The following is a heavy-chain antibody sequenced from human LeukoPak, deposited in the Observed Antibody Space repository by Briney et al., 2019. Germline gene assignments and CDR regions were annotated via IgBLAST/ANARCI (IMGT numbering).Heavy chain of an antibody. J-gene: IGHJ3*02. Sequence: PSETLSLTCTVSGGSISSYYWSCIRQPPGKGLEWIGYIYYSGSTNYNPSLKSRVTISVDTSKNQFSLKLSSVTAADTAVYYCARATVVTPGAFDIWGQGTMVTVSS. CDR2: IYYSGST. D-gene: IGHD4-23*01. CDR3: ARATVVTPGAFDI. CDR1: GGSISSYY. V-gene: IGHV4-59*13.